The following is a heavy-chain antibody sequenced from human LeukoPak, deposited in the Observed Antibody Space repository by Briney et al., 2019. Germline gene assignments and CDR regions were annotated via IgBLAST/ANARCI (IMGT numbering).Heavy chain of an antibody. J-gene: IGHJ5*02. CDR3: AKDATGTTMGNWFDP. CDR1: GFTFSSYA. V-gene: IGHV3-23*01. CDR2: ISGSGGST. D-gene: IGHD1-1*01. Sequence: PGGSLRLSCAASGFTFSSYAMSWVRQAPGKGLKWVSAISGSGGSTYYADSVKGRFTISRDNSKNTLYLQMNSLRAEDTAVYYCAKDATGTTMGNWFDPWGQGTLVTVSS.